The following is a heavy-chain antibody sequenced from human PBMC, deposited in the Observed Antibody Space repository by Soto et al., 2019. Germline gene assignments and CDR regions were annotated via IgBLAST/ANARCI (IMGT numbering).Heavy chain of an antibody. CDR3: ARPRVVEGHWFDP. Sequence: GESLKISCKGSGYSFTSYWIGWVRQMHGKGLEWMGIIYPGDSDTRYSPSFQGQVTISADKSISTAYLQWSSLKASDTAMYYCARPRVVEGHWFDPWGQGTLVTFSS. J-gene: IGHJ5*02. D-gene: IGHD2-21*01. V-gene: IGHV5-51*01. CDR2: IYPGDSDT. CDR1: GYSFTSYW.